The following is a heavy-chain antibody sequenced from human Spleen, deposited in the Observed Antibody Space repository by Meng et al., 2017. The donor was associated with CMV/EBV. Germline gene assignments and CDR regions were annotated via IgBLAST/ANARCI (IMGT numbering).Heavy chain of an antibody. CDR1: GDSVSSNSAA. CDR3: ARALRVLGYCSSTSCYNFGWFDP. D-gene: IGHD2-2*02. V-gene: IGHV6-1*01. Sequence: SQTLSLTCAISGDSVSSNSAAWNWIRQSPSRGLEWLGRTYYRSKWYNDYAVSVKIRITINPDTSKNQFSMQLNSVTPEDTAVYYCARALRVLGYCSSTSCYNFGWFDPWGQGTLVTVSS. J-gene: IGHJ5*02. CDR2: TYYRSKWYN.